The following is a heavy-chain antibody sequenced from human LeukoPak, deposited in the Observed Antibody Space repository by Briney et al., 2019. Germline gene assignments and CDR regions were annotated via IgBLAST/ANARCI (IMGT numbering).Heavy chain of an antibody. CDR3: AKGLGGIAVAGPDY. V-gene: IGHV3-9*03. CDR2: ISWNSGSI. J-gene: IGHJ4*02. Sequence: GGSLRLSCAASGFTFGLYSMTWVRQAPGKGLEWVSGISWNSGSIGYADSVKGRFTISRDNAKNSLYLQMNSLRAEDMALYYCAKGLGGIAVAGPDYWGQGTLVTVSS. CDR1: GFTFGLYS. D-gene: IGHD6-19*01.